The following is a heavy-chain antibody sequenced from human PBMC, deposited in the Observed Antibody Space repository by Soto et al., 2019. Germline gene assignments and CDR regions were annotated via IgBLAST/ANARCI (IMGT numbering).Heavy chain of an antibody. Sequence: ASVKVSCKASGYTFPSYGISWVRQAPGQGLEWMGWISAYNGNTNYAQKLQGRVTMTTDTSTSTAYMELRSLRSDDTAVYYCARDRIAVAGSYYYGMDVWGQGTTVTVSS. CDR2: ISAYNGNT. D-gene: IGHD6-19*01. J-gene: IGHJ6*02. CDR3: ARDRIAVAGSYYYGMDV. CDR1: GYTFPSYG. V-gene: IGHV1-18*01.